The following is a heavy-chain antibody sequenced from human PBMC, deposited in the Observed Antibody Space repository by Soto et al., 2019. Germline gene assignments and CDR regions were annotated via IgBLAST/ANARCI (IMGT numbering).Heavy chain of an antibody. CDR2: INHSGGT. D-gene: IGHD1-26*01. Sequence: SETLSLTCAVYGGSFSGYYWSWIRQPPGEGLEWIGEINHSGGTNYNPSLKSRVTISVDTSKNQFSLKLSSVTAADTAVYYCARGGWELRFSAWGQGSPVTVCS. V-gene: IGHV4-34*01. J-gene: IGHJ5*02. CDR3: ARGGWELRFSA. CDR1: GGSFSGYY.